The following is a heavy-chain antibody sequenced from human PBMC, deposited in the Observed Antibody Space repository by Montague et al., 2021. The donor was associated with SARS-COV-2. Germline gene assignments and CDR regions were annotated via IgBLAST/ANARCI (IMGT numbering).Heavy chain of an antibody. Sequence: SQRLSCAASGFTLSSYWMYWVRQAPGKGLVWISRIHYDGSSTNYADSVKGRFTISRDTAKNTLYLQMNSLRAEDTAVYYCARAYYTGLYPFDYWGQGTLVTVSS. D-gene: IGHD2-8*02. CDR1: GFTLSSYW. CDR3: ARAYYTGLYPFDY. CDR2: IHYDGSST. J-gene: IGHJ4*02. V-gene: IGHV3-74*01.